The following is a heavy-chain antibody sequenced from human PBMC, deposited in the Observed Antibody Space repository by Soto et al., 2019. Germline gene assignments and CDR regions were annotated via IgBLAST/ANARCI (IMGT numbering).Heavy chain of an antibody. CDR2: ISHDGSNK. Sequence: GESLKISCAASGFTFSSYAMHWVRQAPGKGLEWVAVISHDGSNKYYADSVKGRFTISRDNSKNTLYLQMNSLRAEDTAVYYCARVTLPGIAAVLFDYWGQGTLVTVSS. CDR3: ARVTLPGIAAVLFDY. D-gene: IGHD6-13*01. V-gene: IGHV3-30-3*01. J-gene: IGHJ4*02. CDR1: GFTFSSYA.